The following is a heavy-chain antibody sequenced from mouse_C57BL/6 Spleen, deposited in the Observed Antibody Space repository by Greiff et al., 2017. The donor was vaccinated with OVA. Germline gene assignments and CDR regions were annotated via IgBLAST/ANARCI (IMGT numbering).Heavy chain of an antibody. D-gene: IGHD1-1*01. V-gene: IGHV1-54*01. J-gene: IGHJ2*01. Sequence: VQLQQSGAELVRPGTSVKVSCKASGYAFTNYLIEWVKQRPGQGLEWIGVINPGSGGTNYNEKFKGKATLTADKSSSTAYMQLSSLTSEDSAVYFCARRGYYGSSRPFDYWGQGTTLTVSS. CDR2: INPGSGGT. CDR3: ARRGYYGSSRPFDY. CDR1: GYAFTNYL.